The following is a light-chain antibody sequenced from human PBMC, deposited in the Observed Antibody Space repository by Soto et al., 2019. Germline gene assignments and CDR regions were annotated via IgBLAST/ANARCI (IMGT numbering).Light chain of an antibody. V-gene: IGKV1-9*01. CDR1: QGISNF. Sequence: DIQLTQSPSFLSASVGDRVTITCRASQGISNFLAWYQLKPGKAPNLLIYGASTLQGGVPSRFSGSGSGTEFTLTINGLQPEDFASYYCQQSYSTSPITFGQGTRLEIK. CDR3: QQSYSTSPIT. CDR2: GAS. J-gene: IGKJ5*01.